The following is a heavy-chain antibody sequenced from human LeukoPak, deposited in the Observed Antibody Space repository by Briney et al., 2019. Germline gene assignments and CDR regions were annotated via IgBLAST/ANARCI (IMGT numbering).Heavy chain of an antibody. CDR1: GGSISSYY. CDR3: ARVVVATYYYYYMDV. CDR2: IYTSGST. J-gene: IGHJ6*03. V-gene: IGHV4-4*07. Sequence: SETLSLTCTVSGGSISSYYWSWIRQPPGKGLEWIGRIYTSGSTNYNPSLKSRVTISVDTSKNQFSLKLSSVTAADTAVYYCARVVVATYYYYYMDVWGKGTTVTISS. D-gene: IGHD2-21*01.